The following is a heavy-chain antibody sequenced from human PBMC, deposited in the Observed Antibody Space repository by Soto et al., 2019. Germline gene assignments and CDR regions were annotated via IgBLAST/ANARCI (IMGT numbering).Heavy chain of an antibody. Sequence: ASVKVSCKASGGTFSSYAISWVRQAPGQGLEWMGGIIPIFGTANYAQKFQGRVTITADESTSTAYMELSSLRSEDTAVYYCARDHRMTTVTTDWFDPWGQGTLVTVSS. CDR3: ARDHRMTTVTTDWFDP. CDR2: IIPIFGTA. CDR1: GGTFSSYA. J-gene: IGHJ5*02. V-gene: IGHV1-69*13. D-gene: IGHD4-17*01.